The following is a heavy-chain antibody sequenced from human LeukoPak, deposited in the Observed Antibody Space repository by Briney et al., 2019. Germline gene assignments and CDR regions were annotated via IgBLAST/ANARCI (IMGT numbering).Heavy chain of an antibody. CDR1: GFTFSSYA. CDR3: VRGQTNLDNWFDP. Sequence: GGSLRLSCAASGFTFSSYAMSWVRQAPGKGLEWVSGISGSGDNTYYADSVNGRFTISRDNSKNSLSLQMTSLRVDDSAVYYCVRGQTNLDNWFDPWGQGTLVIVSS. V-gene: IGHV3-23*01. J-gene: IGHJ5*02. CDR2: ISGSGDNT. D-gene: IGHD2-8*01.